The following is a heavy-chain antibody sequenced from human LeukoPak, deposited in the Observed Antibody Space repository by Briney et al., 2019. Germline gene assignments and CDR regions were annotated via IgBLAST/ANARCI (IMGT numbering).Heavy chain of an antibody. CDR1: EITFSNYA. CDR2: ITGSGGTT. Sequence: GGSLRLSCAASEITFSNYAMNWVRQAPGKGLEWVSGITGSGGTTYYIDSVKGRFTISRDNSKNTLYLQMKNLRAEDTAVYYCAKAMRHCRSTGCFTYYYHGMDVWGQGTTVTVSS. V-gene: IGHV3-23*01. D-gene: IGHD2-2*01. J-gene: IGHJ6*02. CDR3: AKAMRHCRSTGCFTYYYHGMDV.